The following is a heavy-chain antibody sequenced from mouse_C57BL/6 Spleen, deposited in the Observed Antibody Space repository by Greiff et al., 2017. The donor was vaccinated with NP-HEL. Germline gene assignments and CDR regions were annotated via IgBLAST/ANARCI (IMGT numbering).Heavy chain of an antibody. D-gene: IGHD2-10*01. V-gene: IGHV14-2*01. Sequence: VHVKQSGAELVKPGASVKLSCTASGFNIKDYYMHWVKQRTEQGLEWIGRIDPEDGETKYAPKFQGKATITADTSSNTAYLQLSSLTSEDTAVYYCARSRPTFSDYYAMDYWGQGTSVTVSS. CDR1: GFNIKDYY. CDR2: IDPEDGET. CDR3: ARSRPTFSDYYAMDY. J-gene: IGHJ4*01.